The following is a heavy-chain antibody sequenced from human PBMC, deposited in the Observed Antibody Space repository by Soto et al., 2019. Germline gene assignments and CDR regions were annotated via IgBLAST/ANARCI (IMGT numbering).Heavy chain of an antibody. CDR3: ARDHLLYSNYDAFDI. CDR1: GYTFTSYG. D-gene: IGHD4-4*01. V-gene: IGHV1-18*04. Sequence: QVQLVQSGAEVKKPGASVKVSCKASGYTFTSYGISWVRQAPGQGLEWMGWISAYNGNTNYAQKLQGRVTMTTDTSTSTDYMELRSLRSDDTAVYYCARDHLLYSNYDAFDIWGQGTMVTVSS. J-gene: IGHJ3*02. CDR2: ISAYNGNT.